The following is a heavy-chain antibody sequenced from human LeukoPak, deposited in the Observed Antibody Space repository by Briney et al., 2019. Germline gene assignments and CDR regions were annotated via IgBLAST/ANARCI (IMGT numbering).Heavy chain of an antibody. D-gene: IGHD6-6*01. J-gene: IGHJ4*02. CDR1: GFTFSSYG. Sequence: PGGSLRLSCAASGFTFSSYGMHWVRQAPGKGLEWVAVISYDGSNKYYADSVKGRFTISRDNFKNTLYLQMNSLRAEDTAVYYCAKDTEYSSSSILFGLFDYWGQGTLVTVSS. CDR2: ISYDGSNK. V-gene: IGHV3-30*18. CDR3: AKDTEYSSSSILFGLFDY.